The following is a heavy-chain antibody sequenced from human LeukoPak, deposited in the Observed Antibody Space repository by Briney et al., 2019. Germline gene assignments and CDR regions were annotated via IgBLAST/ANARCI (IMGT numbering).Heavy chain of an antibody. V-gene: IGHV3-74*01. CDR3: ARYSSSSGGASYYLDY. D-gene: IGHD6-6*01. Sequence: GGSLRLSCIASGFTLRNYWMHWVRQVPGKRLVWVSRISGDGSVTNYADSVQGRFTISRDNAKNILYLQINNLRSEDTAVYYCARYSSSSGGASYYLDYWGHGTLITVSS. CDR2: ISGDGSVT. J-gene: IGHJ4*01. CDR1: GFTLRNYW.